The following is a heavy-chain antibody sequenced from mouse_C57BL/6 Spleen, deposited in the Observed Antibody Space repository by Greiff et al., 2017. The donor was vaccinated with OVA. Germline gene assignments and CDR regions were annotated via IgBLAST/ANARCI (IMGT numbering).Heavy chain of an antibody. CDR2: IDPSYSYT. D-gene: IGHD2-3*01. J-gene: IGHJ4*01. CDR1: GYTFTSYW. V-gene: IGHV1-69*01. CDR3: AFYDYYAMDY. Sequence: VQLQQPGAELVMPGASVKLSCKASGYTFTSYWMHWVKQRPGQGLEWIGEIDPSYSYTNYNQKFKGKSTLTVDKSSSTAYMQLSSLTSEDSAVYYCAFYDYYAMDYWGQGTSVTVSS.